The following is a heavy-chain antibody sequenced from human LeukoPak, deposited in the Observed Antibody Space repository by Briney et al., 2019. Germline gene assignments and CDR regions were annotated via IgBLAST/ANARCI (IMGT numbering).Heavy chain of an antibody. Sequence: GASVSLSCTVSGYTLTGFSMHWVRQTPGKGLEWVGGFSGKGGETIYAQTLKGRVTITEDTSKDTAYMELSSLRAEDTALYYCATLSSPVDYWGQGTLVTVSS. CDR1: GYTLTGFS. V-gene: IGHV1-24*01. J-gene: IGHJ4*02. CDR3: ATLSSPVDY. D-gene: IGHD6-13*01. CDR2: FSGKGGET.